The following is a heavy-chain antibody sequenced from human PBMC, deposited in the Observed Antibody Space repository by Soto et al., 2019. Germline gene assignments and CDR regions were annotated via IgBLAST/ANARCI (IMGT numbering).Heavy chain of an antibody. D-gene: IGHD3-22*01. V-gene: IGHV5-10-1*01. CDR2: IDPSDSQT. CDR3: ARQIYDSDTGPNFQYYFDS. Sequence: GESLKISCKGSGYSFAGYWITWVRQKPGKGLEWMGRIDPSDSQTYYSPSFQGHVTISITKSITTVFLQLSNLRASDTAMYYCARQIYDSDTGPNFQYYFDSWGQGTPVTVSS. CDR1: GYSFAGYW. J-gene: IGHJ4*02.